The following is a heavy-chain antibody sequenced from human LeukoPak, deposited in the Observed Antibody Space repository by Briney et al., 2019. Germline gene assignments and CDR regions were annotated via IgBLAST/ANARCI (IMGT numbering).Heavy chain of an antibody. D-gene: IGHD5-18*01. V-gene: IGHV1-18*01. CDR1: GYTFTSYG. Sequence: ASVKVSCKASGYTFTSYGISWVRQAPGQGLEWMGWISAYNGNTNYAQKLQGRVTMTTDTSTSTAYMELRSLRSDDTAVYYCAGGASWIQLWFAFDYWGQGTLVTVSS. CDR2: ISAYNGNT. J-gene: IGHJ4*02. CDR3: AGGASWIQLWFAFDY.